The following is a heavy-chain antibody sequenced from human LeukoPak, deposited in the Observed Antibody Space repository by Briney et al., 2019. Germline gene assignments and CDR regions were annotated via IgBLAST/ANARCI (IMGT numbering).Heavy chain of an antibody. V-gene: IGHV1-69*06. CDR1: GGTFSSYA. Sequence: ASVNVSCTASGGTFSSYAISWVRQAPGQGLEWMGGTIPIFGTANYAQKFQGRVTITADKSTSTAYMELSSLRSEDTAVYYCATYCSSTSCYVYFDYWGQGTLVTVSS. J-gene: IGHJ4*02. D-gene: IGHD2-2*01. CDR3: ATYCSSTSCYVYFDY. CDR2: TIPIFGTA.